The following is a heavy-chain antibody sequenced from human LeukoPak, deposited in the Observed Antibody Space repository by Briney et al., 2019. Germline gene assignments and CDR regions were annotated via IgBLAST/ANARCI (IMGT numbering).Heavy chain of an antibody. J-gene: IGHJ4*02. CDR1: GFTFSNYG. D-gene: IGHD6-13*01. CDR2: IWYDESNK. CDR3: ARDPTAAGRFDY. Sequence: GGSLRLSCAASGFTFSNYGMHWVRQAPGKGLEWVAVIWYDESNKYYADSVKGRFTISRDNSKNTLYLQINSLRAEDTAVYYCARDPTAAGRFDYWGQGTLVTVSS. V-gene: IGHV3-33*01.